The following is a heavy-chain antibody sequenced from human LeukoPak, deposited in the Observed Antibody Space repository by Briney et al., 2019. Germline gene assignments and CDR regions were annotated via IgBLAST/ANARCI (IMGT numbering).Heavy chain of an antibody. J-gene: IGHJ4*02. CDR3: ARDCSSTSCPHFDY. V-gene: IGHV4-59*01. Sequence: SETLSLTCTVSGGSISSYYWSWIRQPPGKGLELIGYIYYSGSTNYNPSLKSRVTISVDTSKNQFSLKLSSVTAADTAVYYCARDCSSTSCPHFDYWGQGTLVTVSS. D-gene: IGHD2-2*01. CDR1: GGSISSYY. CDR2: IYYSGST.